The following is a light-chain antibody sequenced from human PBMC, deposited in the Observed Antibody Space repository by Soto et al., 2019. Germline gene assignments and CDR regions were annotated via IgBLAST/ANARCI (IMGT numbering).Light chain of an antibody. J-gene: IGLJ1*01. Sequence: QSALPQPAAVSWSPGQSITISCTGTSGDVGGYNYVSRYQQHPGKAPKLMIYEVSNRPSGVSNRFSGSKSGNTASLTISGLQAEDEADYYCSSYTSSSLDVFGTGTKVTVL. CDR2: EVS. V-gene: IGLV2-14*01. CDR1: SGDVGGYNY. CDR3: SSYTSSSLDV.